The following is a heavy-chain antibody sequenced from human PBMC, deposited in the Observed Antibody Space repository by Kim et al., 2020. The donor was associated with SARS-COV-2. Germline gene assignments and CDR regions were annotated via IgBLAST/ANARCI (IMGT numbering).Heavy chain of an antibody. CDR3: ARFTMVRGVPYGMDV. CDR1: GYTFTSYA. J-gene: IGHJ6*02. D-gene: IGHD3-10*01. V-gene: IGHV1-3*01. CDR2: INAGNGNT. Sequence: ASVKVSCKASGYTFTSYAMHWVRQAPGQRLEWMGWINAGNGNTKYSQKFQGRVTITRDTSASTAYMELSSLRSEDTAVYYCARFTMVRGVPYGMDVWGQGTTVTVSS.